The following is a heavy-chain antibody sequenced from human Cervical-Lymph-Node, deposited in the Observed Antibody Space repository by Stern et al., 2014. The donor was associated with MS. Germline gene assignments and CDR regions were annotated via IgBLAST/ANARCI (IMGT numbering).Heavy chain of an antibody. CDR1: GFTFSDHY. Sequence: EVQLVESGGGLVQPGGSLRLSCAASGFTFSDHYMDWVRQAPGKGLEWVGRTRNKANSYTTEYAASVKGRFTISRDDSKNSLYLQMNSLKIEDTAVYYCALGGLLYFDYWGQGTLVTVSS. V-gene: IGHV3-72*01. CDR3: ALGGLLYFDY. CDR2: TRNKANSYTT. D-gene: IGHD2-21*02. J-gene: IGHJ4*02.